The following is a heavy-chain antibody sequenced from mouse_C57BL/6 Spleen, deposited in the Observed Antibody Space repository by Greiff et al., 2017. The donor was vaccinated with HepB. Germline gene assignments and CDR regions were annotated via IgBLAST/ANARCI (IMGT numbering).Heavy chain of an antibody. CDR3: ARGGSQYYFDY. Sequence: ESGPGLVIPSQSLSLTCSVTGYSITSGYYWNWIRQFPGNKLEWMGYISYDGSNNYNPSLKNRISITRDTSKNQFFLKLNSVTTEDTATYYCARGGSQYYFDYWGQGTTLTVSS. J-gene: IGHJ2*01. CDR2: ISYDGSN. CDR1: GYSITSGYY. D-gene: IGHD1-1*02. V-gene: IGHV3-6*01.